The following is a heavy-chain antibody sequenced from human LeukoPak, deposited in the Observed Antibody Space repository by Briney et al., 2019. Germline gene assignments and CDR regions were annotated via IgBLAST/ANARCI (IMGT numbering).Heavy chain of an antibody. Sequence: SETLSLTCTVSGGSISSGGYYWSWIRQHPGKGLEWIGYIYHSGSTYYNPSLKSRVTISVDTSKNQFSLKLSSVTAADTAVYYCARVYYDSSGYPFFDYWGQGTLVTVSS. V-gene: IGHV4-31*03. J-gene: IGHJ4*02. CDR3: ARVYYDSSGYPFFDY. CDR1: GGSISSGGYY. D-gene: IGHD3-22*01. CDR2: IYHSGST.